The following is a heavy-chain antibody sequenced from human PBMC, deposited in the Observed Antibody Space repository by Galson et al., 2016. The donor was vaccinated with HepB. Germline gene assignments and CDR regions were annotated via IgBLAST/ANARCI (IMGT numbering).Heavy chain of an antibody. J-gene: IGHJ4*02. D-gene: IGHD1-26*01. CDR3: ARGPGSFSY. CDR2: VNSGGYAV. V-gene: IGHV3-21*01. CDR1: GFTFSGHG. Sequence: SLRLSCAASGFTFSGHGMHWVRQVPGKGLEWVSSVNSGGYAVCADSLKGRFTISRDSAKNSVDLQMDSLRSEDTALYYCARGPGSFSYWGQGILVTVSS.